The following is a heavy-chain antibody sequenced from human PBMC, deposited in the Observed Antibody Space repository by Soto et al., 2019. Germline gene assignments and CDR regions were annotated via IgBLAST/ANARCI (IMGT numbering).Heavy chain of an antibody. Sequence: PXXSLRLCYAASGFTFSSYGMHWVPQAPGKGLEWVAIISYDGINKYYANSVKGRFTISRDNSKNTLYLQMNSLRDEDTAVYYCAKSMYNWNDGFFDYWGQGTLVTVSS. D-gene: IGHD1-1*01. CDR2: ISYDGINK. CDR1: GFTFSSYG. J-gene: IGHJ4*02. V-gene: IGHV3-30*18. CDR3: AKSMYNWNDGFFDY.